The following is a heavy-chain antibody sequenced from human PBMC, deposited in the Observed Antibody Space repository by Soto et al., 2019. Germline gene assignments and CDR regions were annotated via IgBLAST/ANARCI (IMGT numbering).Heavy chain of an antibody. CDR1: GGSFSAYS. CDR3: GGGSPGGRVTTLKSGAFEV. CDR2: INHSGST. J-gene: IGHJ3*01. D-gene: IGHD4-17*01. Sequence: PSETLSLTCAVYGGSFSAYSWSWIRQPPGKGLEWIGEINHSGSTNYNPSLKSRVTISVDTSNKQFSLKLTSVTAADTAVYYCGGGSPGGRVTTLKSGAFEVWGQGKMFTFS. V-gene: IGHV4-34*01.